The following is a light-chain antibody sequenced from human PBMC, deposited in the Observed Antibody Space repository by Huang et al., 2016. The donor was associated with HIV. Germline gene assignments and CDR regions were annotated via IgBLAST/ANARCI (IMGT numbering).Light chain of an antibody. CDR3: QQLNSFPL. Sequence: IQLTQSPSSLSASVGDRVTITCRASQGISSYLAWYQQKSGKAPKLLIYGASTLQSGVPARFSGSKSGTDFTLTINNLQPEDFATYYCQQLNSFPLFGQGTKLEIK. CDR1: QGISSY. V-gene: IGKV1-9*01. CDR2: GAS. J-gene: IGKJ2*01.